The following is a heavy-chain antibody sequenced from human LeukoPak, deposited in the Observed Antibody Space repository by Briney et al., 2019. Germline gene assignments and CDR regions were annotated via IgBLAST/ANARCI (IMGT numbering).Heavy chain of an antibody. Sequence: PGGSLRLSCAASGFTFSSYAMHWVRQAPGKGLEWVAVISYDGSDKYYADSVKGRFTISRDNSKNTLYLQMNSLRAEDTAVYYCARGSRRFDYWGQGTLVTVSS. V-gene: IGHV3-30-3*01. CDR1: GFTFSSYA. CDR2: ISYDGSDK. CDR3: ARGSRRFDY. J-gene: IGHJ4*02.